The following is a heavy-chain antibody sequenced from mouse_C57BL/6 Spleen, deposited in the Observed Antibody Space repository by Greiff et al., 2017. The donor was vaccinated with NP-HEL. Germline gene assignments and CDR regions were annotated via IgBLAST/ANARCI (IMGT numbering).Heavy chain of an antibody. V-gene: IGHV1-26*01. CDR1: GYTFTDYY. J-gene: IGHJ3*01. CDR3: AREKYDYDGNWFAY. CDR2: INPNNGGT. D-gene: IGHD2-4*01. Sequence: VQLQQSGPELVKPGASVKISCKASGYTFTDYYMNWVKQSHGKSLEWIGDINPNNGGTSYNQKFKGKATLTVDKSSSTAYMELRSLTSEDSAVYYCAREKYDYDGNWFAYWGQGTLVTVSA.